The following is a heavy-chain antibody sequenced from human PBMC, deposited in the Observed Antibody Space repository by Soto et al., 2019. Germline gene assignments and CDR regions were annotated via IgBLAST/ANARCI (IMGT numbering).Heavy chain of an antibody. CDR1: GYTFTSYD. CDR3: ARIMGDFWSGYPIPDVYYYGMDV. Sequence: ASVKVSCKASGYTFTSYDINWVRQATGQGLEWMGWMNPNSGNTGYAQKFQGRVTMTRNTSISTAYMELSSLRSEDTAVYYCARIMGDFWSGYPIPDVYYYGMDVWG. J-gene: IGHJ6*02. CDR2: MNPNSGNT. V-gene: IGHV1-8*01. D-gene: IGHD3-3*01.